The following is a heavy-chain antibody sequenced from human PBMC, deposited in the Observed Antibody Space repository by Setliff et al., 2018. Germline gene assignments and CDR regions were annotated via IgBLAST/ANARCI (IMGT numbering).Heavy chain of an antibody. CDR2: IYYSGST. CDR3: ARRETYYNFWSGYYAY. D-gene: IGHD3-3*01. CDR1: GGSFSGYY. Sequence: SETLSLTCAVYGGSFSGYYWSRIRQPPGKGLEWIGSIYYSGSTYYNPSLKSRVTISVDTSKNQFSLKLSSVTAADTAVYYCARRETYYNFWSGYYAYWGQGTLVTVSS. J-gene: IGHJ4*02. V-gene: IGHV4-34*01.